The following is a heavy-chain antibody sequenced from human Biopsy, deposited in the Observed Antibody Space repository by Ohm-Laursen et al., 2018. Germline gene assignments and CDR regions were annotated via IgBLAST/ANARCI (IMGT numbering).Heavy chain of an antibody. Sequence: TQTLTLTGSFSGFSLSARGMCVSWIRQAPGKALEWLARVDWDGYKDHSASLQTKLSISKDTSNDQVVLTVNNVDPADTATYYCARTPILIVSAGLVYRHRRHLQGMDVWGQGIAVTVS. CDR3: ARTPILIVSAGLVYRHRRHLQGMDV. J-gene: IGHJ6*02. CDR1: GFSLSARGMC. V-gene: IGHV2-70*11. D-gene: IGHD6-13*01. CDR2: VDWDGYK.